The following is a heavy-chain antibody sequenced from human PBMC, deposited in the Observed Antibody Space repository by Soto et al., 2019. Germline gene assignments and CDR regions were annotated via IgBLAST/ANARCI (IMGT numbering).Heavy chain of an antibody. CDR2: IRASGDGT. J-gene: IGHJ5*02. CDR1: GFTFSSYA. CDR3: ARGQKYPTEWFDP. D-gene: IGHD2-2*01. Sequence: EVQLLESGGGLVQPGGSGRLSCAASGFTFSSYAMSWVRQAPGKGLEWVSGIRASGDGTYYANSVKGRFTISRDNSKNTLYLQMNRLGAEDTAIYYCARGQKYPTEWFDPWGQGTLVTVSS. V-gene: IGHV3-23*01.